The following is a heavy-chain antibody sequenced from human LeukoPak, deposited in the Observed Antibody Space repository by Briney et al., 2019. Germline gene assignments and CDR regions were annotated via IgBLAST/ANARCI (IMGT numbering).Heavy chain of an antibody. V-gene: IGHV1-69*11. CDR2: IIPILATE. CDR1: GGTFSSYA. Sequence: GSSVKVSCKASGGTFSSYAISWVRQAPGQGLEWMGRIIPILATEFYAQKVQDRLTITADPSTSTAYMELSSLRSDDTAVYYCARDRRAAGGFFSPEYWGQGTQVTVSS. D-gene: IGHD6-13*01. CDR3: ARDRRAAGGFFSPEY. J-gene: IGHJ4*02.